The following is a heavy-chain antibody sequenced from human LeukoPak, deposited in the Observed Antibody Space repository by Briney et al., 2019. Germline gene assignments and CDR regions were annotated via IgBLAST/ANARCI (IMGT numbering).Heavy chain of an antibody. CDR1: GYTFTSYY. D-gene: IGHD3-22*01. Sequence: ASVKVSCKASGYTFTSYYMHWVRQAPGQGLEWMGIINPSGGSTSYAQKFQGRVTMTRDTSTNTAYMELSRLRSDDTAVYYCAREMGPGNLASHLITMKLVVTRNWFDPWGQGTLVTVSS. V-gene: IGHV1-46*01. CDR2: INPSGGST. CDR3: AREMGPGNLASHLITMKLVVTRNWFDP. J-gene: IGHJ5*02.